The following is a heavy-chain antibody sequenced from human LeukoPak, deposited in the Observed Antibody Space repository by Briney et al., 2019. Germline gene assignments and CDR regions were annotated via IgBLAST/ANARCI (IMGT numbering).Heavy chain of an antibody. CDR3: ARLVVPVTYYFDY. J-gene: IGHJ4*02. D-gene: IGHD2-2*01. CDR2: FYPGDSDT. CDR1: GYSFASYW. V-gene: IGHV5-51*01. Sequence: GESLKISCQGFGYSFASYWIGWVRQMPGKGLEWMGIFYPGDSDTRYSPSFQGQVTISADKSISTAYLQWSSLKASDTAMYYCARLVVPVTYYFDYWGQGTLVTVSS.